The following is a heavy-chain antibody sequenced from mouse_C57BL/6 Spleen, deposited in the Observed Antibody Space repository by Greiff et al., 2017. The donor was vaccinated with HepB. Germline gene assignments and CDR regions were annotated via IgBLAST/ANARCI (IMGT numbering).Heavy chain of an antibody. CDR3: ARITHYSYYFDY. J-gene: IGHJ2*01. Sequence: QVTLKESGPGILQPSQTLSLSCSFSGFSLSTFGMGVGWIRPPSGKGLVWLAHICWDDDKYYNPALKRRLTISKDTAKNQVFLKIANVDTADTATYYCARITHYSYYFDYWGQGTTLTVSS. CDR2: ICWDDDK. V-gene: IGHV8-8*01. CDR1: GFSLSTFGMG. D-gene: IGHD2-12*01.